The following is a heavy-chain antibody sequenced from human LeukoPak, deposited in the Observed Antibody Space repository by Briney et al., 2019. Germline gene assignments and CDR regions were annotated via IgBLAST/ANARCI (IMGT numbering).Heavy chain of an antibody. V-gene: IGHV1-18*01. CDR3: ARDRGQQLSRWFDP. J-gene: IGHJ5*02. CDR2: ISAYNGNT. Sequence: ASVKVSCKSSGYTFTSYGISWVRQAPGQGLEWMGWISAYNGNTNYAQKLQGRVTMTTDTSTSTAYMELRSLRSDDTAVYYCARDRGQQLSRWFDPWGQGTLVTVSS. CDR1: GYTFTSYG. D-gene: IGHD6-13*01.